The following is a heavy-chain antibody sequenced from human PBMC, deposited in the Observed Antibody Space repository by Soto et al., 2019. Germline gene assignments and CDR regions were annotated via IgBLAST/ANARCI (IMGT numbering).Heavy chain of an antibody. CDR3: ARAHAGQLVQFRLHYYGRDV. CDR2: TYYRSKWYN. J-gene: IGHJ6*02. CDR1: GDSVTRNSAG. D-gene: IGHD6-13*01. V-gene: IGHV6-1*01. Sequence: SQTLSFTWAISGDSVTRNSAGWNWIRESPSRALEWLGRTYYRSKWYNDYAVSVKSRITINPDTSKNQFSLQLNSVTPEDPAVYYCARAHAGQLVQFRLHYYGRDVWGQGTTVAV.